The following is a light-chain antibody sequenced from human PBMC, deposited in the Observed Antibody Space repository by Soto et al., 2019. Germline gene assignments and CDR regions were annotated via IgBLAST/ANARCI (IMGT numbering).Light chain of an antibody. V-gene: IGKV1-5*03. CDR1: QTISSW. J-gene: IGKJ1*01. CDR3: QHYNSYSEA. CDR2: KAS. Sequence: MQLTQSPATLSGSVGDRVTITCRASQTISSWLAWYQQKPGKAPKLLIYKASTLKSGVPSRFSGSGSGTEFTLTISSLQTDDFATYYCQHYNSYSEAFGQGTKV.